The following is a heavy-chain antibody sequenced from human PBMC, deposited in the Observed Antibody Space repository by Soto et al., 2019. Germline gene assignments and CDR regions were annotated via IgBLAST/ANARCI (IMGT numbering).Heavy chain of an antibody. J-gene: IGHJ4*02. D-gene: IGHD3-10*01. CDR3: ATLYMVRGVRTFDY. V-gene: IGHV4-31*03. Sequence: QVQLQESGPGLVKPSQTLSLTCTVSGGSISSGGYYWSWIRQHPGKGLEWIGYIYYTGSTYYNPSLQMRGTLSVDTSKNQFSLKRSSVTAAATAVYYCATLYMVRGVRTFDYWGQGTLVTVSS. CDR2: IYYTGST. CDR1: GGSISSGGYY.